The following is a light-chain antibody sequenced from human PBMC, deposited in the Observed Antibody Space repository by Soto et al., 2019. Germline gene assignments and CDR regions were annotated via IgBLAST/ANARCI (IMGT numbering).Light chain of an antibody. Sequence: DLQMTQSPSTLSAALGDRVTITCRASQSVSSWLAWYQQKPGKAPKLLIYKASSLESGVPPRFSGSGSGTEFTLTISSLQPEDFATYYCQEYHSYSFGQGTKLELK. J-gene: IGKJ2*01. CDR3: QEYHSYS. V-gene: IGKV1-5*03. CDR2: KAS. CDR1: QSVSSW.